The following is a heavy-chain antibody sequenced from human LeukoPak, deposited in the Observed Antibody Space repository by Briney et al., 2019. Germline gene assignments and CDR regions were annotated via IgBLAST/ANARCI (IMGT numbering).Heavy chain of an antibody. J-gene: IGHJ1*01. CDR2: ISGDGSSA. Sequence: RSLRLSCAASGFTFRTSWMHWVRQAPGKGLVWVTRISGDGSSASYADSVKGRFTISRDNAENTLFLQMDSLRAEDTAVYYCASTPGYCSSPTCSEYFHHWGQGTLVTVSS. CDR3: ASTPGYCSSPTCSEYFHH. V-gene: IGHV3-74*01. D-gene: IGHD2-2*03. CDR1: GFTFRTSW.